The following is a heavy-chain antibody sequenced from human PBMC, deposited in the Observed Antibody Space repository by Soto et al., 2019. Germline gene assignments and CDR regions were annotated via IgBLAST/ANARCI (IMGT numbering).Heavy chain of an antibody. CDR1: GGSISSYY. Sequence: ASETLSLTYTVSGGSISSYYWSWIRQPPGKGLEWIGYIYYSGSTNYNPSLKSRVTISVDTSKNQFSLKLSSVTAADTAVYYCARARYYDFWSGSFGSNYYYYGMDVWGQGTTVTVSS. V-gene: IGHV4-59*01. CDR3: ARARYYDFWSGSFGSNYYYYGMDV. CDR2: IYYSGST. J-gene: IGHJ6*02. D-gene: IGHD3-3*01.